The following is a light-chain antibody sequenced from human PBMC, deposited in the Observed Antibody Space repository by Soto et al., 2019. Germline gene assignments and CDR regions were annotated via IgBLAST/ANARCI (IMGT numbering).Light chain of an antibody. V-gene: IGKV3-20*01. Sequence: EIVLTQSPGTLSLSLGERATLSCRASQSVTSSHLAWYQQKPGQAPRLLIYGGSSRATGIPDKFSGSGSGTDFTLAISRLEPEDFAVYFYQCKQYSTSSAYTFGQGTKLEIK. CDR2: GGS. J-gene: IGKJ2*01. CDR3: KQYSTSSAYT. CDR1: QSVTSSH.